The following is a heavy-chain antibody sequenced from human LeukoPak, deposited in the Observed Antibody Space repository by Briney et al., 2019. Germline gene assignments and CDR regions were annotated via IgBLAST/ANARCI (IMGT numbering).Heavy chain of an antibody. Sequence: GGSLRLSCAASGFTFSSYGMHWVRQAPGKGLEWVAVISYDGSNKYYADSVEGRFTISRDNSKNTLYLQMNSLRAEDTAVYYCAKDSNPPRGPDYYYYYGMDVWGKGTTVTVSS. CDR3: AKDSNPPRGPDYYYYYGMDV. D-gene: IGHD3-10*01. J-gene: IGHJ6*04. V-gene: IGHV3-30*18. CDR2: ISYDGSNK. CDR1: GFTFSSYG.